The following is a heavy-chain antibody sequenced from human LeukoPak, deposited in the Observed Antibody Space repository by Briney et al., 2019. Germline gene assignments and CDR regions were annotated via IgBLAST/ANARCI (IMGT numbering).Heavy chain of an antibody. CDR1: GGSFSNNY. V-gene: IGHV4-4*07. J-gene: IGHJ4*02. D-gene: IGHD1-26*01. Sequence: SETLSLTCTVSGGSFSNNYWNWIRQPAGKGLEWVGRIYASGSTNYNPSLKSRVTMSVDTSKKQFSMKLTSVAAANSAVYYCARSTKWELLGALTDWGQGTLVTVSS. CDR3: ARSTKWELLGALTD. CDR2: IYASGST.